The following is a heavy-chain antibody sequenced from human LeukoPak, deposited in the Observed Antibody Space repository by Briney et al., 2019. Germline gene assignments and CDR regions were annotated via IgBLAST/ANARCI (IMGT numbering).Heavy chain of an antibody. CDR2: VHLDGRT. CDR1: GGSVINTNW. CDR3: AREGGFYLPLDY. V-gene: IGHV4-4*02. D-gene: IGHD3-3*01. Sequence: PSETLSLTCGVSGGSVINTNWWTWVRQPPGKGLEWIGEVHLDGRTNYNPSLESRLTMSVDVSENQVSLKLTSVTAADTAVYYCAREGGFYLPLDYSGQGTLVTVSS. J-gene: IGHJ4*02.